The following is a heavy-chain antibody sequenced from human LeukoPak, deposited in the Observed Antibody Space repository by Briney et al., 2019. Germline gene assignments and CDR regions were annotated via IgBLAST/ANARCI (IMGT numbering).Heavy chain of an antibody. Sequence: GGSLRLSCAASGFTFSSYAMSWVRQAPGKGLEWVSAISGSGGSTYYADSVKGRLTISRDNAKNTLYLQMNSLRAEDTAVYYCARVGGDYDFWSGYYIEYFQHWGQGTLVTVSS. V-gene: IGHV3-23*01. CDR1: GFTFSSYA. D-gene: IGHD3-3*01. J-gene: IGHJ1*01. CDR2: ISGSGGST. CDR3: ARVGGDYDFWSGYYIEYFQH.